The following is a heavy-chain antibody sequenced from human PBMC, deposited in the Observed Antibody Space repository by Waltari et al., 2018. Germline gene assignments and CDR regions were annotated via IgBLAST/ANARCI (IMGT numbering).Heavy chain of an antibody. D-gene: IGHD7-27*01. Sequence: QVQLVQSGAEVKTPGASVKVSCKASGYTFTGYYMHWVRQAPGQGLEWMGWINPNSGGTNYAQKFQGWVTMTRDTSISTAYMELSRLRSDDTAVYYCARSRQLGAYYFDYWGQGTLVTVSS. CDR3: ARSRQLGAYYFDY. J-gene: IGHJ4*02. CDR2: INPNSGGT. CDR1: GYTFTGYY. V-gene: IGHV1-2*04.